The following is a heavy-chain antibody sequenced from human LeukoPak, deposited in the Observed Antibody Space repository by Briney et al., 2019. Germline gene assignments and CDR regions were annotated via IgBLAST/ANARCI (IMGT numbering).Heavy chain of an antibody. D-gene: IGHD5-18*01. V-gene: IGHV1-2*02. Sequence: ASVKVSCKASGYTFSVYYIHWVRQAPGQGLEWMGWINTKNGATKYAQKFQGRVTLTRDTSIITAYMELTSLTSDDTAVYYCVRDGYTYGQFDCWAQGALVAVAS. J-gene: IGHJ4*02. CDR3: VRDGYTYGQFDC. CDR1: GYTFSVYY. CDR2: INTKNGAT.